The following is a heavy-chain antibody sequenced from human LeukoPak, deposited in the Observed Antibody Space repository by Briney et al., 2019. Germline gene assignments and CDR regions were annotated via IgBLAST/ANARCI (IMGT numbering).Heavy chain of an antibody. CDR1: GFTFSSYG. CDR3: AKDPLPLCGGDCYSYFDY. Sequence: GGSLRLSCAASGFTFSSYGMHWVRQAPGKGLEWVAVISYDGSNKYYAGSVKGRFTISRDNSKNTLYLQMNSLRAEDTAVYYCAKDPLPLCGGDCYSYFDYWGQGTLVTVSS. V-gene: IGHV3-30*18. J-gene: IGHJ4*02. D-gene: IGHD2-21*02. CDR2: ISYDGSNK.